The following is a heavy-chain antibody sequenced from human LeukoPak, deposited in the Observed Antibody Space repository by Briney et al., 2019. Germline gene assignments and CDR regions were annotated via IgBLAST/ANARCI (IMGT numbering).Heavy chain of an antibody. CDR1: GFTFSSYA. V-gene: IGHV3-30-3*01. D-gene: IGHD4-17*01. CDR3: ARKLDGDYESVDY. J-gene: IGHJ4*02. CDR2: ISYDGSNK. Sequence: PGGSLRLSCAASGFTFSSYAMHWVRQAPGKGLEWVAVISYDGSNKYYADSVKGRFTISRDNSKNTLYLQMNSLRAEDTAVYYCARKLDGDYESVDYWGQGTLVTVSS.